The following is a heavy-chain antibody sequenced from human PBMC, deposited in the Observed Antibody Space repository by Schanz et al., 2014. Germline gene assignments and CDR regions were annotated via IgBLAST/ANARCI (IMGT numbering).Heavy chain of an antibody. J-gene: IGHJ3*02. V-gene: IGHV4-39*01. D-gene: IGHD4-4*01. Sequence: QVQLQESGPGLVKPSETLSLTCTVSGASISGSSDYWGWIRQSPGKGLEWIGNIYYTGTTYYNPSLKGRFSLPVDTSKTQVSLNLPSVTAADTAVFYCARRDNYLSAFDIWGQGTMVTVSS. CDR1: GASISGSSDY. CDR3: ARRDNYLSAFDI. CDR2: IYYTGTT.